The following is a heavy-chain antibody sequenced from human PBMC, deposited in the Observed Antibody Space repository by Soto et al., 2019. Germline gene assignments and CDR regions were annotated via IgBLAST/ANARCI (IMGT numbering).Heavy chain of an antibody. CDR2: ISSSSSYI. D-gene: IGHD6-13*01. CDR1: GFTFSSYS. V-gene: IGHV3-21*01. J-gene: IGHJ6*02. CDR3: ERDLGNLEQLYYSYGMDV. Sequence: EVQLVESGGGLVKPGGSLRLSCAASGFTFSSYSMNWVRQAPGKGLEWVSSISSSSSYIYYADSVKGRFTISSDNAKNSLYLQMNSLRAEDTDVYYCERDLGNLEQLYYSYGMDVWGQGTTVTVSS.